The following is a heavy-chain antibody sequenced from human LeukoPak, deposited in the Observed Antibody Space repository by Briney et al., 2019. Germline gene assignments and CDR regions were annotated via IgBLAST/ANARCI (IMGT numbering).Heavy chain of an antibody. Sequence: GRSLRLSCAASGFTFSSYAMHWVRQAPGKGLEWVAVISYDGSNKYYADSVKGRFTISRDNSKNTLYLQMNSLRAEDTAVYYCAREGRVRWYDYWGQGTQVTVSS. D-gene: IGHD4-23*01. J-gene: IGHJ4*02. CDR2: ISYDGSNK. V-gene: IGHV3-30-3*01. CDR1: GFTFSSYA. CDR3: AREGRVRWYDY.